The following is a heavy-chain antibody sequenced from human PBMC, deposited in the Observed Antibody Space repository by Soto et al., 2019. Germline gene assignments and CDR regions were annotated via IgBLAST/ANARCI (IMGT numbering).Heavy chain of an antibody. D-gene: IGHD2-21*02. V-gene: IGHV1-46*01. CDR3: ARGGHVVVVTAALDY. CDR1: GDTFTVYY. Sequence: QVQLMQSGAEVKKPGASVKVSCKASGDTFTVYYIHWVRQAPGQGLEWMGTVNPSGGHTTYAQHFLGRVTITRDTSTSTLYMELTSLTSDDTAIYYCARGGHVVVVTAALDYWGQGTLVTVSS. J-gene: IGHJ4*02. CDR2: VNPSGGHT.